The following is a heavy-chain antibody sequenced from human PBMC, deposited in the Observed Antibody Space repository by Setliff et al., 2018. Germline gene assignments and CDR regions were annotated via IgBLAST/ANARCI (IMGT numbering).Heavy chain of an antibody. Sequence: PSETLSLTCTVYGGSFSNYYWSWIRQPPGKGLEWIGESNHSGGTSYSPSLKSRVTISVDASKNQFSLKLASVTAADTAVYYCGRVDFTMIQGVVGHWGQGTLVTVSS. D-gene: IGHD3-10*01. J-gene: IGHJ1*01. CDR3: GRVDFTMIQGVVGH. CDR1: GGSFSNYY. CDR2: SNHSGGT. V-gene: IGHV4-34*01.